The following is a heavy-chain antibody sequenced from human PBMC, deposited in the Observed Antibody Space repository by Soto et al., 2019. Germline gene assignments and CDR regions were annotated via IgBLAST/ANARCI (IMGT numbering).Heavy chain of an antibody. J-gene: IGHJ6*02. D-gene: IGHD3-16*01. Sequence: HPGGSLRLSCLASGFTFSGHSMVWVRQAPGKGLEWLLYITASSRTVTYTESVKGRFSISRDNAKNSLFLRVDSLRAEDTAVYYCDDARTCGNYAFWGQGSTVTGS. CDR2: ITASSRTV. CDR3: DDARTCGNYAF. CDR1: GFTFSGHS. V-gene: IGHV3-48*01.